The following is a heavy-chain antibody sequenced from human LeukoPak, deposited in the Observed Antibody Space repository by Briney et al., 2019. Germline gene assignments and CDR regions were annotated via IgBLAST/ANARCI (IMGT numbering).Heavy chain of an antibody. V-gene: IGHV3-48*02. CDR1: VFRFTDYP. Sequence: GGTLRLSCATSVFRFTDYPMTWVLQAPGPGRKWISNIRTTPEGAKYAYYVDYVKGRVTISIHYGKNTLYLHMNSLRDDDTVVYYSATDQRDAFDYWGQGILVTVSS. D-gene: IGHD5-24*01. CDR2: IRTTPEGAKYA. CDR3: ATDQRDAFDY. J-gene: IGHJ4*02.